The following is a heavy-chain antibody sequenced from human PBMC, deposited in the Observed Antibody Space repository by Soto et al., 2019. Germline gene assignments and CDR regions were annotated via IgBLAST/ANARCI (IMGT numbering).Heavy chain of an antibody. Sequence: SVKVSCKASGYTFTSYGISWVRQAPGQGLEWMGWIRPYNAKTKFAPKLQGRVTMTTDTSTSTAYMELRSLRSDDTAVYYCAREDYYDSSAFPDYWGQGTLVTVSS. D-gene: IGHD3-22*01. J-gene: IGHJ4*02. CDR1: GYTFTSYG. CDR3: AREDYYDSSAFPDY. V-gene: IGHV1-18*01. CDR2: IRPYNAKT.